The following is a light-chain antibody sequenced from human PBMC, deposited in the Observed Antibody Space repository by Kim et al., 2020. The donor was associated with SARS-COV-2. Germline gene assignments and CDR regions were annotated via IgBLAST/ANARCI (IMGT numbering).Light chain of an antibody. CDR2: GAS. J-gene: IGKJ1*01. V-gene: IGKV3-15*01. CDR1: QSVSSN. Sequence: EIVMTQSPAPLSVSPGERATLSCRASQSVSSNLVWYQQKPGQAPRILIYGASTRVTGIPARFSGSGSGTEFTLTISSLQSEDFAVYYCQQYNNWPRTFGQGTKVDIK. CDR3: QQYNNWPRT.